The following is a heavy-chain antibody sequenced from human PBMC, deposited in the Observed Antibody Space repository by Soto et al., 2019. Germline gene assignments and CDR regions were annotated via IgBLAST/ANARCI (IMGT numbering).Heavy chain of an antibody. D-gene: IGHD3-16*02. CDR3: ARGFIDVSRGFYFDY. Sequence: SVKVSCKASGGTFSSYAISWVRQAPGQGLEWMGGIIPIFGTANYAQKFQGRVTITADESTSTAYMELSSLRSEDTAVYYCARGFIDVSRGFYFDYWGQGTLVTVSS. CDR1: GGTFSSYA. J-gene: IGHJ4*02. V-gene: IGHV1-69*13. CDR2: IIPIFGTA.